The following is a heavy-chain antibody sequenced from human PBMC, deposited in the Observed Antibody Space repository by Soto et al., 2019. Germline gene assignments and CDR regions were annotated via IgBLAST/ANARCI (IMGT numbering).Heavy chain of an antibody. J-gene: IGHJ4*02. Sequence: PGGSLRLSCAASGFTFSSYAMSWVRQAPGKGLEWVSAISGSGGSTYYADSVKGRFTISRDNSKNTLYLQMNSLRAEDTAVYYCAKEGPYCSGGSCPSPLYYFDYWGQGXLVTVYS. CDR1: GFTFSSYA. D-gene: IGHD2-15*01. CDR2: ISGSGGST. V-gene: IGHV3-23*01. CDR3: AKEGPYCSGGSCPSPLYYFDY.